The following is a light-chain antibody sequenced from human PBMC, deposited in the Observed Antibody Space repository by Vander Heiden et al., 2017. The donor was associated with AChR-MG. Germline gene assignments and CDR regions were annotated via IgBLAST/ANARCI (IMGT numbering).Light chain of an antibody. CDR2: WAS. CDR1: QSVLYTSNNKDY. CDR3: QQYSSTPYT. V-gene: IGKV4-1*01. Sequence: DIVMTQSPDSLAVSLGERATINCKSSQSVLYTSNNKDYLAWYQQKPGQPPKLIIYWASSRESGVPDRVSGSGSGTDFTLTIRSLQAEDVAVYYCQQYSSTPYTFGPGTKVEIK. J-gene: IGKJ2*01.